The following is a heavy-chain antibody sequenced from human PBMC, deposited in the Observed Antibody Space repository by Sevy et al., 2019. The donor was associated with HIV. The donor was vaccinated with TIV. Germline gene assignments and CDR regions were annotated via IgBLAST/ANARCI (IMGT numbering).Heavy chain of an antibody. Sequence: GGSLRLSCAASGFTFSSYAMHWVRQAPGKGLEWVAVISYDGSNKYYADSVKGRFTISRDNSKNTLYLQMNSLRAEDTAVYYCARGVGYSGYVPVPYYFDYLGQGTLVTVSS. CDR2: ISYDGSNK. D-gene: IGHD5-12*01. CDR1: GFTFSSYA. CDR3: ARGVGYSGYVPVPYYFDY. V-gene: IGHV3-30-3*01. J-gene: IGHJ4*02.